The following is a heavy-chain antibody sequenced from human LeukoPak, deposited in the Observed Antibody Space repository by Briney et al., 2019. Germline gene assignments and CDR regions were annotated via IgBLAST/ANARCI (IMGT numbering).Heavy chain of an antibody. CDR1: GYTFTSYY. J-gene: IGHJ4*02. V-gene: IGHV1-46*01. D-gene: IGHD3-22*01. Sequence: ASVKVSCKASGYTFTSYYMHWVRQAPGQGLEWMGIINPSGGPTIYAQKFQGRVTMTRDTSTSTVYMELSSLRSEDTAVYFCARNFDSSGYYSRPIYFDYWGQGTLVTVSS. CDR3: ARNFDSSGYYSRPIYFDY. CDR2: INPSGGPT.